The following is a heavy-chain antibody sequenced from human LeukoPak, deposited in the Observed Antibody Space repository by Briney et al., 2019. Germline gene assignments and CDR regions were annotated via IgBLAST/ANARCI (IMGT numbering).Heavy chain of an antibody. Sequence: PGRSLRLSCAASGFTFSSYAMHWVRQAPGKGLEWVAVISYDGSNKYYADSVKGRFTISRDNSKNTLYLQMNSLRAEDTAVYYCARGLWESITMVRGVKVYWGQGTLVTVSS. CDR3: ARGLWESITMVRGVKVY. V-gene: IGHV3-30-3*01. D-gene: IGHD3-10*01. CDR1: GFTFSSYA. J-gene: IGHJ4*02. CDR2: ISYDGSNK.